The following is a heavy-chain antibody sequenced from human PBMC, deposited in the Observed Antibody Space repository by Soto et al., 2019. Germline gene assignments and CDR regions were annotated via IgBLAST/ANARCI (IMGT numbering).Heavy chain of an antibody. CDR1: GFTFSDHY. CDR2: IRNKGNSYTT. D-gene: IGHD6-13*01. Sequence: GGSLRLSCAASGFTFSDHYMDWVRQAPGKGLEWIGRIRNKGNSYTTEYAASVKGRFTISRDDSQNSLYLQMNSLKTEDTAVYYCAKDLGFYSSTWHYFDYWGPGTLVTVSS. CDR3: AKDLGFYSSTWHYFDY. V-gene: IGHV3-72*01. J-gene: IGHJ4*02.